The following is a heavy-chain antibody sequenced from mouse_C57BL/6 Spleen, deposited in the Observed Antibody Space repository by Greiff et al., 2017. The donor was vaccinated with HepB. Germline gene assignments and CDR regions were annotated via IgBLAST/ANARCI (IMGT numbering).Heavy chain of an antibody. CDR2: INPNNGGT. Sequence: EVQLQQSGPELVKPGASVKIPCKASGYTFTDYNMDWVEQSHGKSLEWIGDINPNNGGTIYNQKFKGKATLTVDKSSSTAYMELRSLTSEDTAVYDCARWGSKPRAWFAYWGQGTLVTVSA. CDR1: GYTFTDYN. J-gene: IGHJ3*01. D-gene: IGHD3-3*01. V-gene: IGHV1-18*01. CDR3: ARWGSKPRAWFAY.